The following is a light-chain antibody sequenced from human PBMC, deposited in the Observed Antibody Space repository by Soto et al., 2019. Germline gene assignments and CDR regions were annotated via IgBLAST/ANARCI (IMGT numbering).Light chain of an antibody. Sequence: EIVMTQSPATLSVSPGERATLSCRASQSVRSTLAWYQQTPGQAPRLLIYGVSTRATGIPPRLCGGGSGTEFTPTNSSLKSADFAVYYGQHYYYWPPCTFGQGTKVVIK. J-gene: IGKJ1*01. CDR3: QHYYYWPPCT. CDR2: GVS. CDR1: QSVRST. V-gene: IGKV3-15*01.